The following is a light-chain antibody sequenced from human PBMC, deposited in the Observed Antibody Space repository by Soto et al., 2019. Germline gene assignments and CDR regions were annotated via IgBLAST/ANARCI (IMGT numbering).Light chain of an antibody. V-gene: IGKV3-20*01. Sequence: EIVLTQSPCTLSLSPGERATLSCRASQSVSSSYLAWYQQKPGQAPRLLIYGASSRATCIPDRFSGSGSGTDFTLTISRLEPEDFAVYYCQHSTFGQGTRLEIK. J-gene: IGKJ5*01. CDR2: GAS. CDR1: QSVSSSY. CDR3: QHST.